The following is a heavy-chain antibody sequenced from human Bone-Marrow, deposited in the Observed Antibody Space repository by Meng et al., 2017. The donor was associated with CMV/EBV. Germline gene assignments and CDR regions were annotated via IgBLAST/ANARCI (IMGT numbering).Heavy chain of an antibody. Sequence: VRHANGQGLEWMGWMNPNSGNTGYAQKFQGRVTMTRNTSISTAYMVLSSLRSDDTAVYYCAIAPSFPPLRFFEWLSATYYYYGIDVWGQGTTVTVSS. J-gene: IGHJ6*02. CDR3: AIAPSFPPLRFFEWLSATYYYYGIDV. V-gene: IGHV1-8*01. D-gene: IGHD3-3*01. CDR2: MNPNSGNT.